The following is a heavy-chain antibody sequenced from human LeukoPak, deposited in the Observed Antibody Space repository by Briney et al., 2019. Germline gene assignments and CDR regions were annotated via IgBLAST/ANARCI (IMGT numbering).Heavy chain of an antibody. CDR2: INHSGST. V-gene: IGHV4-34*01. CDR1: GGSFSGYY. J-gene: IGHJ4*02. Sequence: SETLSLXCAVYGGSFSGYYWSWIRLPPGKGLESIGEINHSGSTNYNPSLKSRVTISVDTSKNQFSLKLSSVTAADTAVYYCARNLYYYDSSGYSRALGYWGQGTLVTVSS. CDR3: ARNLYYYDSSGYSRALGY. D-gene: IGHD3-22*01.